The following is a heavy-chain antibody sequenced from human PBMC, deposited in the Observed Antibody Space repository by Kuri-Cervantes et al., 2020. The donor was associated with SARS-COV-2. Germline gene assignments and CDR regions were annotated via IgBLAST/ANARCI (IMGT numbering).Heavy chain of an antibody. V-gene: IGHV3-23*01. Sequence: ETLSLTCAASGFTFSSYAMSWVRQAPGKGLEWVSAISGSGGSTYYADSVKGRFTISRDDSKNTLYLQMNSLRAEDTAVYYCAKSHNYFDYWGQGTLVTVSS. J-gene: IGHJ4*02. CDR1: GFTFSSYA. CDR2: ISGSGGST. CDR3: AKSHNYFDY.